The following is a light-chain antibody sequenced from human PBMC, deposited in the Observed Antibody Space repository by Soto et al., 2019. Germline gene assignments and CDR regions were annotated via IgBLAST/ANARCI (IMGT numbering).Light chain of an antibody. CDR1: QSVGTL. CDR2: GAS. J-gene: IGKJ2*01. V-gene: IGKV3-15*01. CDR3: QQYKNSPPET. Sequence: ETVMTQSPATLSVSPGERATLACRASQSVGTLLAWYQQKPGQAPRLLIHGASNRATGIPDRFSGSGSETEFTLTISSVQSEDFAVYFCQQYKNSPPETFGQGTRVEIK.